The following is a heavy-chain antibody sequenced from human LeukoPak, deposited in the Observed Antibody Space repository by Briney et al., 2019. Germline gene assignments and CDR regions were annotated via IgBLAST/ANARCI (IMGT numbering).Heavy chain of an antibody. J-gene: IGHJ4*02. D-gene: IGHD3-10*01. Sequence: ASVKVFCKASGYTFTSYGISWVRQAPGQGLEWMGCLSANNGNTNYAQKLQGRVTMTTDTSTSTAYMEVRSLRSDDTAVYYCARGGSYFGPGSYPFDYWGQGTLVTVSS. CDR3: ARGGSYFGPGSYPFDY. CDR2: LSANNGNT. V-gene: IGHV1-18*04. CDR1: GYTFTSYG.